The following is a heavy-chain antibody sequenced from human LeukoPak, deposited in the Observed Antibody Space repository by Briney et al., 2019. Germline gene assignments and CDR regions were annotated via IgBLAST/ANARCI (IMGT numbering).Heavy chain of an antibody. CDR2: ISGSGAST. CDR1: GFTFSDYA. V-gene: IGHV3-23*01. J-gene: IGHJ5*02. Sequence: GGSLRLSCAASGFTFSDYAMTWVRQAPGKGLQWVSGISGSGASTYYGDSVKGRFTISRDNSKNTLYLQIDSLRVEDTAVYYCAKGASSGWLLYWFDPWGQGTLVTVS. D-gene: IGHD6-19*01. CDR3: AKGASSGWLLYWFDP.